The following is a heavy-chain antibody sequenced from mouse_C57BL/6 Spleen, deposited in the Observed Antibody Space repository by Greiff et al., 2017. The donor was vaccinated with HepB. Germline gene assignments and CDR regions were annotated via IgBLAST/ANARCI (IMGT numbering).Heavy chain of an antibody. CDR2: ISYDGSN. V-gene: IGHV3-6*01. J-gene: IGHJ4*01. CDR1: GYSITSGYY. D-gene: IGHD2-3*01. Sequence: EVKLVESGPGLVKPSQSLSLTCSVTGYSITSGYYWNWIRQFPGNKLEWMGYISYDGSNNYNPSLKNRISITRDTSKNQFFLKLNSVTTEDTATYYCARAGGYYDIFYAMDYWGQGTSVTVSS. CDR3: ARAGGYYDIFYAMDY.